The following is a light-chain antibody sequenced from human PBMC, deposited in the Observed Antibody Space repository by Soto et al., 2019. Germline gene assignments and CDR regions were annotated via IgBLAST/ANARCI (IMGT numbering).Light chain of an antibody. Sequence: DIQMTQSPFSLFASVGGSVTTTCRASQSITTYLNWYRQKPGKAPKLLIYAASSLQSGVPSRFSGSGSETEFTLSISSLQPEDFATYFCQQIYSAPLTFGGGTKVDNK. CDR3: QQIYSAPLT. V-gene: IGKV1-39*01. CDR1: QSITTY. J-gene: IGKJ4*01. CDR2: AAS.